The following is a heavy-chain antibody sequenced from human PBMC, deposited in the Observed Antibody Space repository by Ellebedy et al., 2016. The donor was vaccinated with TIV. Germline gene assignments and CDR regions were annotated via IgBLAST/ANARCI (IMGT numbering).Heavy chain of an antibody. J-gene: IGHJ4*02. V-gene: IGHV3-15*01. CDR3: ARHWGFRFDS. Sequence: GESLKISCAASGFTFSNAWMSWVRQAPGKGLEWVARFISKSDGGKTDYAAPVKGRFTISRDEANSIAHLQMNSLRTEDTAIYYCARHWGFRFDSWGQGTLVTVSS. CDR1: GFTFSNAW. CDR2: FISKSDGGKT. D-gene: IGHD7-27*01.